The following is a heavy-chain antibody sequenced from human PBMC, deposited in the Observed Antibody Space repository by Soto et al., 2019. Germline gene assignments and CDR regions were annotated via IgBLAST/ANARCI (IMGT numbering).Heavy chain of an antibody. D-gene: IGHD3-3*02. CDR1: GGSISSSSYY. V-gene: IGHV4-39*07. CDR3: ARLAVHPESSYYFDY. CDR2: IYYSGST. J-gene: IGHJ4*02. Sequence: SETLSLTCTVSGGSISSSSYYWGWIRQPPGKGLEWIGSIYYSGSTYYNPSLKSRVTISVDTSKNQFSLKLSSVTAADTAVYYCARLAVHPESSYYFDYWGQGTLVTVSS.